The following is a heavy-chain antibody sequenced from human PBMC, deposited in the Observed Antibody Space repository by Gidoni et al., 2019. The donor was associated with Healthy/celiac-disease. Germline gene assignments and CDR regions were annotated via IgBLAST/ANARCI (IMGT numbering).Heavy chain of an antibody. CDR2: ISYDGSNK. CDR1: GFTFSSYG. V-gene: IGHV3-30*18. CDR3: AKLLSGSGYGVDY. D-gene: IGHD5-12*01. Sequence: QVQLVESGGGVVQPGRSLRLSCAASGFTFSSYGMHWVRQAPGKGLEWVAVISYDGSNKYYADSVKGRFTISRDNSKNTLYLQMNSLRAEDTAVYYCAKLLSGSGYGVDYWGQGTLVTVSS. J-gene: IGHJ4*02.